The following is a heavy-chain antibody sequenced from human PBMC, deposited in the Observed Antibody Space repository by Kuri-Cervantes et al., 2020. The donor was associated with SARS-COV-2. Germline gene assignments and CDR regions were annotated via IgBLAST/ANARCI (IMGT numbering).Heavy chain of an antibody. V-gene: IGHV3-23*01. D-gene: IGHD3-9*01. CDR2: ISGSGGST. Sequence: GGSLRLSCAASGFTFSSYAMSWVRQAPGKGLEWVSAISGSGGSTYYADSVKGRFTISRDNSKNTLYLQMNSLRAVDTAVYYCAYGTYYDILTGYLDFDYWGQGTLVTVSS. CDR3: AYGTYYDILTGYLDFDY. J-gene: IGHJ4*02. CDR1: GFTFSSYA.